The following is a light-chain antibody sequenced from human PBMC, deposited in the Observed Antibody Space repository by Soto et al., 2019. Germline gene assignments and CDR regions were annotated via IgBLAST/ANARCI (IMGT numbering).Light chain of an antibody. J-gene: IGLJ1*01. Sequence: QSVLTQPASVSGSPGQSITISCTGTSSDVGSYNLVSWYQQHPGKAPKLMIYEVSKRPSGVSNRFSGSKSGNTASLTISGLQADDVADDYCSSYAYTSSFYVFRTMSMVPVL. CDR1: SSDVGSYNL. CDR2: EVS. CDR3: SSYAYTSSFYV. V-gene: IGLV2-23*02.